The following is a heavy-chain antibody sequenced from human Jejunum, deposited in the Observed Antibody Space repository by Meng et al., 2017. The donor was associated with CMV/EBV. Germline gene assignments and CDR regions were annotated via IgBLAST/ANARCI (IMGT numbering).Heavy chain of an antibody. D-gene: IGHD3-10*01. CDR2: SSSGST. CDR3: ARGLNWLDP. V-gene: IGHV3-23*01. J-gene: IGHJ5*02. CDR1: GFTFSSFA. Sequence: RLSCEASGFTFSSFAMSWVRQAPGKGLEWVSGSSSGSTYYAGSVKGRFSIPRDNSKSTLFLQMNSLRDEDTAVYYCARGLNWLDPWGQGTLVTVSS.